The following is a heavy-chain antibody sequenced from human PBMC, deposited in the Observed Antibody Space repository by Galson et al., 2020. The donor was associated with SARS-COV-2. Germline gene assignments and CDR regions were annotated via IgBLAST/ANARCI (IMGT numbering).Heavy chain of an antibody. D-gene: IGHD5-18*01. Sequence: GESLKISRNGSGYSFTIYWIGCVRHMPGKALEWMRILYPGDSDTKYSPSFQGQVTIPADKSISTAYLQWSSLKASDTAMYYCARNSGYSYRPQHYYYYMDVWGKGTTVTVSS. CDR1: GYSFTIYW. CDR3: ARNSGYSYRPQHYYYYMDV. V-gene: IGHV5-51*01. J-gene: IGHJ6*03. CDR2: LYPGDSDT.